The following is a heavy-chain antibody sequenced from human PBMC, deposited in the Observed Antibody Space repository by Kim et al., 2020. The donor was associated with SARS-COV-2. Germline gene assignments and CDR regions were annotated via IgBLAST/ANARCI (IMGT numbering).Heavy chain of an antibody. CDR1: GFTFSSYW. J-gene: IGHJ4*02. CDR2: IKQDGSEK. D-gene: IGHD6-6*01. CDR3: ASGGSSADHTDFDY. V-gene: IGHV3-7*01. Sequence: GGSLRLSCAASGFTFSSYWMSWVRQAPGKGLEWVANIKQDGSEKYYVDSVKGRFTISRDNAKNSLYLQMNSLRAEDTAVYYCASGGSSADHTDFDYWGQGTLVTVSS.